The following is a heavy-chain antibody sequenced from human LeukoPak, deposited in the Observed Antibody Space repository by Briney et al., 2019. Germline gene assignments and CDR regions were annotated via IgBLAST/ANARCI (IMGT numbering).Heavy chain of an antibody. CDR2: INHSGST. D-gene: IGHD2-15*01. Sequence: PSETLSLTCAVYGGSLSGYYWSWIRQPPGKGLEWIGEINHSGSTNYNPSLKSRVTISVDMSKNQFSLKLSSVTAADTAVYYCASGASGGVVAAFDYWGQGTLVTVSS. CDR1: GGSLSGYY. V-gene: IGHV4-34*01. CDR3: ASGASGGVVAAFDY. J-gene: IGHJ4*02.